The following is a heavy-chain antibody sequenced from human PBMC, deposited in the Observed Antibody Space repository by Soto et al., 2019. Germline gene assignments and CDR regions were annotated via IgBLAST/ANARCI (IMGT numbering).Heavy chain of an antibody. D-gene: IGHD6-13*01. Sequence: ASVKVSCKASGYTFTSYGISWGRQAPGQGLEWMGGISAYNGSTNYAQKLRRRVTMTTDTSTRTADMELRSLRSDDTAVYYCARAPPKRHSSRWYPCYYHYRMDVWGQGTTVTVYS. CDR3: ARAPPKRHSSRWYPCYYHYRMDV. V-gene: IGHV1-18*04. J-gene: IGHJ6*02. CDR1: GYTFTSYG. CDR2: ISAYNGST.